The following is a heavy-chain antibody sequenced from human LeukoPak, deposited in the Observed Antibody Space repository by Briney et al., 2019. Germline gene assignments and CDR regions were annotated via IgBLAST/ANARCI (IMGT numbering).Heavy chain of an antibody. CDR3: ARARGIVVVVAATGFDY. J-gene: IGHJ4*02. V-gene: IGHV4-34*01. CDR2: INHSGST. Sequence: SETLSLTCAVYGGSFSGYYWSWIRQPPGKGLEWIGEINHSGSTNYNPSLKSRVTISVDTSKNQFSLKLSSVTAADSAVYYCARARGIVVVVAATGFDYWGQGTLVTVSS. D-gene: IGHD2-15*01. CDR1: GGSFSGYY.